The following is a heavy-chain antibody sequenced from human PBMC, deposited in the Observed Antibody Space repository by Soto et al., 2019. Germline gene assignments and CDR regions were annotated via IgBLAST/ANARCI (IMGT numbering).Heavy chain of an antibody. Sequence: SLRLSCAASGFTFDNYAMHWVRQAPGKGLEWVSGISWNSNTIAYADSVKGRFTISRDNAKNSLYLQTNSLRAEDTASYYCAKDTGPNWGQGTLVTVSS. CDR3: AKDTGPN. V-gene: IGHV3-9*01. CDR2: ISWNSNTI. J-gene: IGHJ4*02. CDR1: GFTFDNYA.